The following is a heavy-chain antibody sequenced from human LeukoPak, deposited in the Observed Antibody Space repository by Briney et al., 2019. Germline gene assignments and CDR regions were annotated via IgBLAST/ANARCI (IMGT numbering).Heavy chain of an antibody. CDR3: AIAGQWLEKYDY. CDR1: GYTLTELS. V-gene: IGHV1-24*01. J-gene: IGHJ4*02. D-gene: IGHD6-19*01. CDR2: FDPEDGET. Sequence: GASVKVSCKVSGYTLTELSMHWVRQAPGKGLEWMGGFDPEDGETIYAQKFQGRVTMTEDTSTDTAYMELSSLRSKDTAVYYCAIAGQWLEKYDYWGQGTLVTVSS.